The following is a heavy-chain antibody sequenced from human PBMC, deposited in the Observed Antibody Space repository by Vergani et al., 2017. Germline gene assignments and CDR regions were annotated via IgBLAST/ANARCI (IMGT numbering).Heavy chain of an antibody. V-gene: IGHV1-2*02. Sequence: QVQLVQSGAEVKKPGASVTVSCKASGYTFTGYYMHWVRQAPGQGLEWMGWINPNSGGTNYAQKFQGRVTMTRDTSISTAYMELSRLRSDDTAVYYCARVRFVGSGRYYFDYWGQGTLVTVSS. CDR1: GYTFTGYY. J-gene: IGHJ4*02. D-gene: IGHD6-19*01. CDR2: INPNSGGT. CDR3: ARVRFVGSGRYYFDY.